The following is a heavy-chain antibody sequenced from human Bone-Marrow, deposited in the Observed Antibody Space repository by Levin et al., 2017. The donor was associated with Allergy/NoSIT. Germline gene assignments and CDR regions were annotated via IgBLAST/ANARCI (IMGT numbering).Heavy chain of an antibody. CDR1: GYTFTGYY. D-gene: IGHD4-17*01. CDR2: INPNSGGT. CDR3: ARVPHSTVTNYWYFDL. V-gene: IGHV1-2*06. J-gene: IGHJ2*01. Sequence: ASVKVSCKASGYTFTGYYMHWVRQAPGQGLEWMGRINPNSGGTNYAQKFQGRVTMTRDTSISTAYMELSRLRSDDTAVYYCARVPHSTVTNYWYFDLWGRGTLVTVSS.